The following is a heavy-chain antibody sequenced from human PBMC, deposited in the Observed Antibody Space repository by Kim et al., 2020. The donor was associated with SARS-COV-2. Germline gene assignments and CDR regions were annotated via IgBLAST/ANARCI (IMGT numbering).Heavy chain of an antibody. CDR2: ISSNGGST. V-gene: IGHV3-64*01. CDR1: GFTFSSYA. Sequence: GGSLRLSCAASGFTFSSYAMHWVRQAPGKGLEYVSAISSNGGSTYYANSAKGRFTISRDNSKNTLYLQMGSLRAEDMAVYYCASDSFSGAFDIWGQGTMV. CDR3: ASDSFSGAFDI. D-gene: IGHD6-19*01. J-gene: IGHJ3*02.